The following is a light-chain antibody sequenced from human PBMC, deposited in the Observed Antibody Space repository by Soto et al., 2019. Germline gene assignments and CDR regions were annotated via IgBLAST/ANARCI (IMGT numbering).Light chain of an antibody. V-gene: IGKV1-5*01. J-gene: IGKJ1*01. CDR2: DAS. CDR3: LQDYNYPWT. CDR1: QSISSW. Sequence: DIQMTQSPSTLSSCVGDIFTISGRASQSISSWLAWYQQKPGKAPKLLIYDASSLQSGVPSRFSGSGSGTDFTLTISSLQPEDFATYYCLQDYNYPWTFGQGTKVDI.